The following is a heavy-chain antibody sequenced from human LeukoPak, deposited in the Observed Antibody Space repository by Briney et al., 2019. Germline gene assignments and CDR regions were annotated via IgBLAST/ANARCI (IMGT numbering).Heavy chain of an antibody. D-gene: IGHD3-10*01. J-gene: IGHJ3*02. CDR1: GFTFRTYW. V-gene: IGHV3-74*01. CDR3: AKDMVRGVIYAFDI. CDR2: INPDGSST. Sequence: GGSLRLSCVASGFTFRTYWMHWVRQVPGKGPVWLSRINPDGSSTTYADSVKGRFTISRDNAKNSLYPQMNSLRAEDTALYYCAKDMVRGVIYAFDIWGQGTMVTVSS.